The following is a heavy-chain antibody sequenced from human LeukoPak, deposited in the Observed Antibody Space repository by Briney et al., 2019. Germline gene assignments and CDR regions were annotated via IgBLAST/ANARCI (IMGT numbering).Heavy chain of an antibody. V-gene: IGHV1-69*13. D-gene: IGHD3-10*01. CDR1: GGTFSSYA. J-gene: IGHJ5*02. CDR2: IIPIFGTA. Sequence: ASVKVSCKASGGTFSSYAISWVRQAPGQGLEWMGGIIPIFGTANYAQKFQGRVTITAAESTSTAYMELSSLRSEDTAVYYCASNREYGSGSYRGFDPWGQGTLVTVSS. CDR3: ASNREYGSGSYRGFDP.